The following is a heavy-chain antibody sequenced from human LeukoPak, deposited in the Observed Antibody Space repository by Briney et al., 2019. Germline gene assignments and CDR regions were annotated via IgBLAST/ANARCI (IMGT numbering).Heavy chain of an antibody. D-gene: IGHD3-3*01. Sequence: QARGSLRLSCAASGFTFSSYAMSWVRQAPGKGLEWVAVISYDGSNKYYADSVKGRFTISRDNSKNTLYLQMNSLRAEDTAVYYCASLGDVYDFWSGYSPELPGYGMDVWGQGTTVTVSS. J-gene: IGHJ6*02. CDR1: GFTFSSYA. CDR2: ISYDGSNK. CDR3: ASLGDVYDFWSGYSPELPGYGMDV. V-gene: IGHV3-30-3*01.